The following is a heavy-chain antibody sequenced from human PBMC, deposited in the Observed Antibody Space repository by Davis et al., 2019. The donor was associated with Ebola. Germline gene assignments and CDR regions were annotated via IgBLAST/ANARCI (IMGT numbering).Heavy chain of an antibody. Sequence: ASVKVSCKASGYTFTGHYIHWVRQAPGQGLEWMGWINPKAGNTKYEQKFQGRVTMTSDASISTAYMDLTNLRSDDTAMYYCAREAASGWNSGWYDYWGPGTLVTVSS. D-gene: IGHD6-19*01. J-gene: IGHJ4*02. CDR1: GYTFTGHY. CDR3: AREAASGWNSGWYDY. V-gene: IGHV1-2*02. CDR2: INPKAGNT.